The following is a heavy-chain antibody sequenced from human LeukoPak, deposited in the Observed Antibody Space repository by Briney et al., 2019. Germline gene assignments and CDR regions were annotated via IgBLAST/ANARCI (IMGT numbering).Heavy chain of an antibody. J-gene: IGHJ5*02. CDR3: AADQAPTDPYMWVDP. D-gene: IGHD2-21*02. CDR2: IIPILGTA. Sequence: GSSVKVSCKASGGRFSSYAITWVRQAPGQGLEWMGGIIPILGTANYAQKFQGRVTITADESTSTAYMELSSVRSEDTAVYYCAADQAPTDPYMWVDPWGQGTQVIVSS. CDR1: GGRFSSYA. V-gene: IGHV1-69*01.